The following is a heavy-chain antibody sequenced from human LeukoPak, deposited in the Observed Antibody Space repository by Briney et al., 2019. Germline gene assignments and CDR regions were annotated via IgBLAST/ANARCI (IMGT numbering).Heavy chain of an antibody. CDR1: GDSVSSNSAA. J-gene: IGHJ5*02. Sequence: SQTLSLTCAISGDSVSSNSAAWNWIRQSPSRGLEWLGRTYYRSKWYNDYAVSVKSRLTINPDTSKNQFSLKLSSVTAADTAVYYCARALITMVRGVINWFDPWGQGTLVTVSS. CDR3: ARALITMVRGVINWFDP. D-gene: IGHD3-10*01. V-gene: IGHV6-1*01. CDR2: TYYRSKWYN.